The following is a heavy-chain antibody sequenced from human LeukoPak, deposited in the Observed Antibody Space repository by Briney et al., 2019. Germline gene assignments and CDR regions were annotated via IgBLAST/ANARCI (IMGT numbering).Heavy chain of an antibody. CDR3: AKGGDSSGYYSLDY. CDR2: ISGSGGST. D-gene: IGHD3-22*01. J-gene: IGHJ4*02. V-gene: IGHV3-23*01. Sequence: GGSLRLSCAASGFTFSSYAMSWVRQAPGKGLEWVSAISGSGGSTYYADSVKGRFTISRDNSENTLYLQMNSLRAEDTAVYYCAKGGDSSGYYSLDYWGQGTLVTVSS. CDR1: GFTFSSYA.